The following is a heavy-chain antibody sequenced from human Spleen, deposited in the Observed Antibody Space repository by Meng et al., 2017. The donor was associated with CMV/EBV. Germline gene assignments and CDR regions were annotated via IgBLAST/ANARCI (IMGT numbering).Heavy chain of an antibody. J-gene: IGHJ4*02. D-gene: IGHD1-1*01. V-gene: IGHV4-34*01. Sequence: QVQVQQWGAGLFKPSETLSLTCAVYGGSFSGYYWSWIRQPPGKGLEWIGEINHSGSTNYNPSLKSRVTISVDTSKNQFSLKLSSVTAADTAVYYCARSATVLIFDYWGQGTLVTVSS. CDR2: INHSGST. CDR1: GGSFSGYY. CDR3: ARSATVLIFDY.